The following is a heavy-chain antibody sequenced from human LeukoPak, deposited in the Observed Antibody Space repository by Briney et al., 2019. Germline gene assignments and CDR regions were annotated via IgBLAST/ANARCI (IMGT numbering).Heavy chain of an antibody. CDR3: ARVTSRLGWFDP. CDR2: INHSGST. CDR1: GGSFSGYY. Sequence: PSETLSLTCAVYGGSFSGYYWSWIRQPPGKGLEWIGEINHSGSTNYNPSLKSRVTISVDTSKNQFSLKLRSVTAADTAVYYCARVTSRLGWFDPWGQGTPVTVSS. D-gene: IGHD1-14*01. J-gene: IGHJ5*02. V-gene: IGHV4-34*01.